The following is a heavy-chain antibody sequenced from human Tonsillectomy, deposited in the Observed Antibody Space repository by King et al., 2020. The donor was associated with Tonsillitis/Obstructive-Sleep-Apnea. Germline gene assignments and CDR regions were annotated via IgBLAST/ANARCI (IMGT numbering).Heavy chain of an antibody. J-gene: IGHJ3*02. V-gene: IGHV4-39*01. D-gene: IGHD2-15*01. CDR3: ARLRDIVVVVAATADAFDI. CDR1: GGSISSSSYY. CDR2: IYYSGST. Sequence: LQLQESGPGLVKPSETLSLTCTVSGGSISSSSYYWGWIRQPPGQGLEWIGSIYYSGSTYYNPSLKSRVTISVDTSKNQFSLKLSSVTAADTAVYYCARLRDIVVVVAATADAFDIWGQGTMVTVSS.